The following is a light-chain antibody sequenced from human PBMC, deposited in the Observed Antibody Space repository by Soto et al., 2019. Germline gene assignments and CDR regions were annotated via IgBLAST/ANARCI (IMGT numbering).Light chain of an antibody. V-gene: IGKV1-6*01. J-gene: IGKJ1*01. CDR1: QGIRND. CDR2: GAS. Sequence: AIQMTQSPSSLSASVGGRVAMTCRASQGIRNDLAWYQQKPGEAPKLLIYGASTLQSGVPSRFSGTGSDTDFTLTISSLQPEDCAIYYCLQDYSYPRTFGLGTRVEIK. CDR3: LQDYSYPRT.